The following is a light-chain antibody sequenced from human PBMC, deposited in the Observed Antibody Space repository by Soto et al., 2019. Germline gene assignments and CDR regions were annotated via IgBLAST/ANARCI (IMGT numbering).Light chain of an antibody. CDR1: QSVNSN. J-gene: IGKJ1*01. CDR3: QQYKNFWT. V-gene: IGKV3-15*01. Sequence: EIVMTQSPATLSVSPGDRATLSCRASQSVNSNLAWYQQKPGQAPRLVIYGASARATGIPARFSGSGSGTEFTLTISSLQSEDFAVYYCQQYKNFWTFGQGTKVYIK. CDR2: GAS.